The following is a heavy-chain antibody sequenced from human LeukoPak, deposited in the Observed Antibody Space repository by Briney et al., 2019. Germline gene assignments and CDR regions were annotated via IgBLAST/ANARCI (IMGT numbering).Heavy chain of an antibody. CDR1: GYTFNTFG. CDR2: ISVYNGNT. CDR3: ARAVCSGGTCYRLGY. V-gene: IGHV1-18*04. J-gene: IGHJ4*02. Sequence: GASVNVSCKTSGYTFNTFGITWVRQAPGQGLEWMGWISVYNGNTNYAERLQGRVTMTTDTSTSTAYMELRSLTSDDTAVYYCARAVCSGGTCYRLGYWGQGTLVTVSS. D-gene: IGHD2-15*01.